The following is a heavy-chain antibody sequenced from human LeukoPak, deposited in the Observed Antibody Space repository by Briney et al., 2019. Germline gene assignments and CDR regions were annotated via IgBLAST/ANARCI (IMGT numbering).Heavy chain of an antibody. J-gene: IGHJ4*02. Sequence: QTGRSLRLSCAASGFTFSSYAMHWVRQAPGKGLEWVAVISYDGSNKYYADSVKGRFTISRDNSKNTLYLQMNSLRAEDTAVYYCARGYSYGSAYFDYWGQGTLVTVSS. CDR3: ARGYSYGSAYFDY. CDR1: GFTFSSYA. V-gene: IGHV3-30-3*01. D-gene: IGHD5-18*01. CDR2: ISYDGSNK.